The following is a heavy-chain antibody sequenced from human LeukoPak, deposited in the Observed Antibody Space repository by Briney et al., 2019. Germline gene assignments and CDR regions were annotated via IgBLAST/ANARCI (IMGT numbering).Heavy chain of an antibody. CDR3: ASSDTYYYDSSGYYFY. CDR1: GFTFSSYA. V-gene: IGHV3-74*01. J-gene: IGHJ4*02. D-gene: IGHD3-22*01. CDR2: INSDGSST. Sequence: PGGSLRLSCAASGFTFSSYAMHWVRQAPGKGLVWVSRINSDGSSTSYADSVKGRFTISRDNAKNTLYLQMNSLRAEDTAVYYCASSDTYYYDSSGYYFYWGQGNLVTVSS.